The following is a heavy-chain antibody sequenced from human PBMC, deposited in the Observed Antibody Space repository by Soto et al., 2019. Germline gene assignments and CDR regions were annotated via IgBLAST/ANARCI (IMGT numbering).Heavy chain of an antibody. J-gene: IGHJ4*02. CDR2: IYPGDSDT. Sequence: PGESPKISCQGSGYRFTSYWIGWVRQMPGKGLEWMGIIYPGDSDTRYSPSFQGQVIISADKSITTAYLQWSSLKDSDTTIYNWWREVGGVIRVGELFYDYWGQGTLVTVSS. V-gene: IGHV5-51*01. D-gene: IGHD3-10*01. CDR3: WREVGGVIRVGELFYDY. CDR1: GYRFTSYW.